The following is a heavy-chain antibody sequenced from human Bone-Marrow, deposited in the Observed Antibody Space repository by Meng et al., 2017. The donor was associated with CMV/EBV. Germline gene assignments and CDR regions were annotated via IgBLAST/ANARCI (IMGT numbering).Heavy chain of an antibody. Sequence: CAASGFTFSSYAMHWVHQAPGKGLDGVAVISYDESNKYYADSVKGRFTISRDNSKNTLYLQMNSLRAEDTAVYYCARDVFGVVTTIDYWGQGTLVTVSS. CDR2: ISYDESNK. V-gene: IGHV3-30*04. D-gene: IGHD3-3*01. CDR3: ARDVFGVVTTIDY. J-gene: IGHJ4*02. CDR1: GFTFSSYA.